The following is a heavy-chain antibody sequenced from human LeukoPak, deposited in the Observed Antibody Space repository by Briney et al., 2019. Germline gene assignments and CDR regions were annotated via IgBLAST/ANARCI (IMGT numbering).Heavy chain of an antibody. CDR3: ARSGYYDFWSGFNWFDP. V-gene: IGHV4-34*01. D-gene: IGHD3-3*01. J-gene: IGHJ5*02. CDR2: INHSGST. CDR1: GGSFSGYY. Sequence: SETLSLTCAVYGGSFSGYYWSWIRQPPGKGLEWIGEINHSGSTNYNPSLKSRVTTSVDTSKNQFSLKLSSVTAADTAVYYCARSGYYDFWSGFNWFDPWGQGTLVTVSS.